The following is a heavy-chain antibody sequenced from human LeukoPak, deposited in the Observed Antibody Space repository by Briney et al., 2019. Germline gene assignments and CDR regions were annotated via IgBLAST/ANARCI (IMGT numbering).Heavy chain of an antibody. CDR2: IYSGGEI. CDR3: ARGGRAGPGSGYFDL. D-gene: IGHD3-10*01. Sequence: PGGSLRLSCAASGFAVSSNYMNWVRQAPGKGPEWVSVIYSGGEISYADSVKGRFTISRDNSKDTVHLQMNSLGPEDTAVYHCARGGRAGPGSGYFDLWGRGTLVTVSS. CDR1: GFAVSSNY. V-gene: IGHV3-53*01. J-gene: IGHJ2*01.